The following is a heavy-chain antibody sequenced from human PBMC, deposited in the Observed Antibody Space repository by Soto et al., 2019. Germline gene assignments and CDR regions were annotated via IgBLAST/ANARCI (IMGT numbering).Heavy chain of an antibody. CDR2: ISTFNGNT. CDR3: ARGGENFDY. J-gene: IGHJ4*02. Sequence: GXSXKVSFKASGYTXITYGRRLVRQAPGQGLEWMGWISTFNGNTNYAQKFQGRVTMTTDTSTSTAYMELRSLGSDDTAVYYCARGGENFDYWGQGALVTVSS. CDR1: GYTXITYG. V-gene: IGHV1-18*01. D-gene: IGHD3-10*01.